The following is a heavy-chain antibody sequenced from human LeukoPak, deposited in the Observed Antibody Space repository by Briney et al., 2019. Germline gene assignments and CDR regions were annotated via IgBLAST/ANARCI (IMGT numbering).Heavy chain of an antibody. D-gene: IGHD2-15*01. Sequence: PGGSLRLSCAASGFTFSSYWMNWVRQAPGKGLEWVANIKQDGSEKYYVDSVKGRFTISRDNAKNSLYLQMNSLRAEDTAVYYCARDWGYCSGGNCYSVFDYWGQGTLVTVPS. CDR3: ARDWGYCSGGNCYSVFDY. V-gene: IGHV3-7*01. CDR1: GFTFSSYW. CDR2: IKQDGSEK. J-gene: IGHJ4*02.